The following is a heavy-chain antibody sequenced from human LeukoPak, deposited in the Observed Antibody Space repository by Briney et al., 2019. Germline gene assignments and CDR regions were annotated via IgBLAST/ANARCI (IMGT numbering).Heavy chain of an antibody. V-gene: IGHV1-2*04. CDR2: INPNSGGT. CDR1: GYTFTGYY. D-gene: IGHD4-17*01. CDR3: ARDYGDYYYYGMDV. J-gene: IGHJ6*02. Sequence: ASVKVPCKASGYTFTGYYMHWVRQAPGQGLEWMGWINPNSGGTNYAQKFQGWVTMTRDTSISTAYMELSRLRSDDTAVYYCARDYGDYYYYGMDVWGQGTTVTVSS.